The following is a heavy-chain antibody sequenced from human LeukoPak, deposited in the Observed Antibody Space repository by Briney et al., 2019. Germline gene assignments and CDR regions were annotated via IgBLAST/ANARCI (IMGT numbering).Heavy chain of an antibody. CDR1: GFTFSSYW. Sequence: RPGGSLRLSCVASGFTFSSYWMHWVRHDPRKGLVWVSRINGDGRNINYADSVRGRFTISRDNAKNTLYLQMNSLRAEDTAVYYCAKDPYQTYREYGSARPDYWGQGTLVTVSS. D-gene: IGHD3-10*01. J-gene: IGHJ4*02. CDR3: AKDPYQTYREYGSARPDY. CDR2: INGDGRNI. V-gene: IGHV3-74*01.